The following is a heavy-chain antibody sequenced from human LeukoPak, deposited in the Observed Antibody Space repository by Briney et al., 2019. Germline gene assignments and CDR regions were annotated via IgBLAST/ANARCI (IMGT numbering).Heavy chain of an antibody. V-gene: IGHV3-9*01. J-gene: IGHJ6*02. CDR1: GFTFDDYA. CDR3: AKDGSSRTYYYYGMDV. Sequence: PGGSLRLSCAASGFTFDDYAMHWVRHAPGKGLEWVSGISWNSGSIGYADSVKGRFTISRDNAKNSLYLQMNSLRAEDTAFYYCAKDGSSRTYYYYGMDVWGQGTTVTVSS. CDR2: ISWNSGSI. D-gene: IGHD6-13*01.